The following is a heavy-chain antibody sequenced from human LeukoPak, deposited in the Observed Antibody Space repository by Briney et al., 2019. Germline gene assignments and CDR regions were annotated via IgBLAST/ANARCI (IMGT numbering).Heavy chain of an antibody. CDR3: AREGTRITGTTRLWFDP. CDR1: GYTFTSYG. Sequence: ASVTVSCKASGYTFTSYGISWVRQAPGQGLEGMGWISAYNGNTNYAQKLQGRVTMTTDTSTSTAYMELRSLRSDDTAVYYCAREGTRITGTTRLWFDPWGQGTLVTVSS. D-gene: IGHD1-20*01. J-gene: IGHJ5*02. V-gene: IGHV1-18*01. CDR2: ISAYNGNT.